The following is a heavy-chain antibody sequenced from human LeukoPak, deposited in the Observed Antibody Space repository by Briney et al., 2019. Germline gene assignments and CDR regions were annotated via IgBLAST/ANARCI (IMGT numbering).Heavy chain of an antibody. CDR3: AKDGGTYQNDY. V-gene: IGHV3-30*02. CDR2: IRYDGINK. D-gene: IGHD4-23*01. Sequence: GGSLRLSCAASGFTFCSYTMHWVRHAPGKGLEGGAFIRYDGINKYYADPVKGRFTISRDNYKNTLYMQMNSLRAEDTAVYYCAKDGGTYQNDYWGQGTLVSVSS. J-gene: IGHJ4*02. CDR1: GFTFCSYT.